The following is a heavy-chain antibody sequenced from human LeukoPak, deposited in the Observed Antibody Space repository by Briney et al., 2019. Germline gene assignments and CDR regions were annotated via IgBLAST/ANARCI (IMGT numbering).Heavy chain of an antibody. D-gene: IGHD3-3*01. J-gene: IGHJ6*02. V-gene: IGHV3-21*04. CDR1: GFTFSSYS. CDR2: ISSSSSYI. CDR3: ARAPQYYDFWSGYYRDYYYGMDV. Sequence: GGSLRLSCAASGFTFSSYSMNWVRQAPGKGLEWVSSISSSSSYIYYADSVKGRFTISRDNSKNTLYLQMNGLRAEDTAVYYCARAPQYYDFWSGYYRDYYYGMDVWGQGTTVTVSS.